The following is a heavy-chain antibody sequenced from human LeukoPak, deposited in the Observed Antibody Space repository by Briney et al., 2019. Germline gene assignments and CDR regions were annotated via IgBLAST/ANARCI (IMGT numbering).Heavy chain of an antibody. CDR2: IYYSGST. J-gene: IGHJ4*02. V-gene: IGHV4-59*01. D-gene: IGHD1/OR15-1a*01. Sequence: PSETLSLTCTVSGGSLSSYYWSWLRQPPGKGLEWIGYIYYSGSTNYNPSLKSRVTISVDTSKNQFSLKLSSVTAADTAVYYCARPLGVGGTYYFDYWGQGTLVTVSS. CDR3: ARPLGVGGTYYFDY. CDR1: GGSLSSYY.